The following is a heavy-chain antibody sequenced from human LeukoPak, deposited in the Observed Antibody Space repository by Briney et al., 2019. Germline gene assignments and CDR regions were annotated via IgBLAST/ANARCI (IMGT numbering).Heavy chain of an antibody. J-gene: IGHJ4*02. CDR1: GFSFMNAW. CDR3: TTFYHEYSPY. CDR2: IKSNADGGTP. V-gene: IGHV3-15*01. D-gene: IGHD2/OR15-2a*01. Sequence: GGSLRLSCAASGFSFMNAWMIWVRQAPGKGLEWVGRIKSNADGGTPDYAAPARGRFTISRDDSKNTMYLQMNSLKTEDTAVYYCTTFYHEYSPYWGRGTLVTVSS.